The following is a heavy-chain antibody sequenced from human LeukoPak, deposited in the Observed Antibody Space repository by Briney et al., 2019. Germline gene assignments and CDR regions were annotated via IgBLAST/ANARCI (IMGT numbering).Heavy chain of an antibody. CDR2: INPNSGGT. J-gene: IGHJ5*02. V-gene: IGHV1-2*02. D-gene: IGHD2-15*01. Sequence: ASVNVSCRASGYTFTGYYMHGVRQAPGQGLEWMEWINPNSGGTNYAQTFQDRVTMPRDRSISAAYMELSRLRSDDTAVYYCARDVVGAEKYNWFDPWGQGTLVTVSS. CDR3: ARDVVGAEKYNWFDP. CDR1: GYTFTGYY.